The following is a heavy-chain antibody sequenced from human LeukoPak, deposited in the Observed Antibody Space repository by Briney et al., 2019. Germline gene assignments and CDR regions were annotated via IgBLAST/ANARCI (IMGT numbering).Heavy chain of an antibody. CDR2: IYSDNT. J-gene: IGHJ4*02. CDR3: ARRAGAYSHPYDY. D-gene: IGHD4/OR15-4a*01. V-gene: IGHV3-53*01. Sequence: GGSLRLSCTVYGFTVSSNSMSWVRQAPGKGLEWVSFIYSDNTHYSDSVKGRFTISRDNSKNTLYLQMNSLRAEDTAVYYCARRAGAYSHPYDYWGQGTLVTVSS. CDR1: GFTVSSNS.